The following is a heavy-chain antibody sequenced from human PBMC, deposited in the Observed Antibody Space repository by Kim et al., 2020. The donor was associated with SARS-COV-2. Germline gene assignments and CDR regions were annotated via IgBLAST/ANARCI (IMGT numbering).Heavy chain of an antibody. D-gene: IGHD5-12*01. J-gene: IGHJ5*02. CDR3: ARDLMATIIVDFDP. V-gene: IGHV7-4-1*02. CDR2: INTNTGNP. Sequence: ASVKVSCKASGYTFTSYAMNWVRQAPGQGLEWMGWINTNTGNPTYAQGFTGRFVFSLDTSVSTAYLQISSLKAEDTAVYYCARDLMATIIVDFDPWGQGTLVTVSS. CDR1: GYTFTSYA.